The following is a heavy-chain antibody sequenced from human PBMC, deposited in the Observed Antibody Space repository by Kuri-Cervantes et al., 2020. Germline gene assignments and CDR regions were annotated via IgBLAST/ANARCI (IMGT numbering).Heavy chain of an antibody. CDR1: GGSFSGYY. V-gene: IGHV4-34*01. D-gene: IGHD2-2*01. CDR3: ARVIDCSSTSCYGGALDY. J-gene: IGHJ4*02. CDR2: INHSGST. Sequence: SQTLSLTCAVYGGSFSGYYWSWIRQPPGKGLEWIGEINHSGSTNYNPSLKSRVTISVDTSKNQFSLKLSSVTAADTAVYYCARVIDCSSTSCYGGALDYWGQGTLVTVSS.